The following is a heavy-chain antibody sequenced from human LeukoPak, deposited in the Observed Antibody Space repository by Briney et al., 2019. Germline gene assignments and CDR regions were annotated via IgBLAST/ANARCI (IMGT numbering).Heavy chain of an antibody. Sequence: PGGSLRLSCAASGFTFSSYWMHWVRQAPGKGLVWVSRINSDGSSTSYADSVKGRFTISRDNAKNTLYLQMNSLRAEDTAVYYCARWFGELLGDYYYYYMDVWGKGTTVTISS. J-gene: IGHJ6*03. CDR1: GFTFSSYW. D-gene: IGHD3-10*01. CDR2: INSDGSST. V-gene: IGHV3-74*01. CDR3: ARWFGELLGDYYYYYMDV.